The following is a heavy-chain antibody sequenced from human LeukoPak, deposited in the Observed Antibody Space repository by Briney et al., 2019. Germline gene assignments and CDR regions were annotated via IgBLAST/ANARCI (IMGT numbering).Heavy chain of an antibody. CDR1: GFTFSRSW. Sequence: GVSLRLSCAASGFTFSRSWMGWVRQAPGKGLEWVANIKQDGTSKYYVDSVMGRFTISRDNAENSVYLQMNSLSAGDTAVYYCARHGDYCFDLWGPGTRGT. CDR3: ARHGDYCFDL. D-gene: IGHD2-21*01. V-gene: IGHV3-7*02. CDR2: IKQDGTSK. J-gene: IGHJ4*02.